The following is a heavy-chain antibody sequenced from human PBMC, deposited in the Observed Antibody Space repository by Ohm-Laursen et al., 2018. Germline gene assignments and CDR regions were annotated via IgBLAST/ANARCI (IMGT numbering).Heavy chain of an antibody. Sequence: SLSLSCAASGFTFSIYSMNWVRQAPGKGLEWVSSSSSSSSYIYYADSVKGRFTISRDNAKNSLYLQMNSLIAEDTAVYYCAREGSNTYYFDYWGQGTLVTVSS. CDR1: GFTFSIYS. CDR3: AREGSNTYYFDY. CDR2: SSSSSSYI. J-gene: IGHJ4*02. V-gene: IGHV3-21*01.